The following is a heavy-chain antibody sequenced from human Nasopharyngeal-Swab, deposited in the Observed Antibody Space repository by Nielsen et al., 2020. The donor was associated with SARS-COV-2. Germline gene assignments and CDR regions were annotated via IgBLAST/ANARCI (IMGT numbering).Heavy chain of an antibody. CDR3: ARRSSGIAVAGFFDY. CDR1: GYSFTSYW. V-gene: IGHV5-51*01. Sequence: GGSLRLSCKGSGYSFTSYWIGWVRQMPGKGLEWMGIIYPGDSDTRYNPSFQGQVTISADKSISTAYLQWSSLKASDTAMYYCARRSSGIAVAGFFDYWGQGTLVTVSS. D-gene: IGHD6-19*01. J-gene: IGHJ4*02. CDR2: IYPGDSDT.